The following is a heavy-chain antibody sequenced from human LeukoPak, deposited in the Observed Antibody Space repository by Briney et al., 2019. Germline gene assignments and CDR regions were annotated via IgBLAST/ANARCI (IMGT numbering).Heavy chain of an antibody. CDR2: INSDGSST. CDR3: AKDEGSSGYKDAFDI. V-gene: IGHV3-74*01. Sequence: GGSLRLSCAASGFTFSTSWMYWVRQAPGKGLVWVSRINSDGSSTSYADSVKGRFTISRDNSKNTLYLQMNSLRAEDTAVYYCAKDEGSSGYKDAFDIWGQGTMVTVSS. CDR1: GFTFSTSW. J-gene: IGHJ3*02. D-gene: IGHD3-22*01.